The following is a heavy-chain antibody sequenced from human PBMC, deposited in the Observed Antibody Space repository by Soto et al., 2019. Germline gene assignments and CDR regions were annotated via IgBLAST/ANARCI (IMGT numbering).Heavy chain of an antibody. Sequence: QVQLVQSGAEVKKPGSSVKVSCKASGGTFSSYTISWVRQAPGQGLEWMGRIIPILGIANYAQKFQGRVTITADKSTSAAYMELSSLRSEDTAVYYCAGGYSGYDFYYWGQGTLVTVSS. V-gene: IGHV1-69*02. CDR2: IIPILGIA. D-gene: IGHD5-12*01. J-gene: IGHJ4*02. CDR1: GGTFSSYT. CDR3: AGGYSGYDFYY.